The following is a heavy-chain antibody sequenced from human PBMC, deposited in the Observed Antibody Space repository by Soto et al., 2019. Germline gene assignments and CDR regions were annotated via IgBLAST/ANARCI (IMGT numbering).Heavy chain of an antibody. Sequence: GASVKVSCTVSGYTLTELSMHWVRQAPGKGLEWMGGFDPEDGETIYAQKFQGRVTMTEDTSTDTAYMELSSLRSEDTAVYYCAPNVRGYSYGYFDYWGQGTLVTVSS. V-gene: IGHV1-24*01. CDR3: APNVRGYSYGYFDY. D-gene: IGHD5-18*01. J-gene: IGHJ4*02. CDR2: FDPEDGET. CDR1: GYTLTELS.